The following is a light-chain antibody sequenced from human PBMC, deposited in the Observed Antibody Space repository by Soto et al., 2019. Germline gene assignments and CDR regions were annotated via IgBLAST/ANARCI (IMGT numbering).Light chain of an antibody. V-gene: IGKV1-6*01. CDR2: AAS. CDR1: QGIRND. J-gene: IGKJ5*01. Sequence: AIQMTQSPSSLSASVGDRVTITCRASQGIRNDLGWYQQKPGKAPKLLIYAASSLQSGVPSRFSGSGSGTDFTLNIRSLEPEDFESYYCLQDYNYPITFGQGTRLEIK. CDR3: LQDYNYPIT.